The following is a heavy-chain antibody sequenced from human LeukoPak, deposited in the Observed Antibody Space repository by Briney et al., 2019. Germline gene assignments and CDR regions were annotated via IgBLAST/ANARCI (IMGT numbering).Heavy chain of an antibody. CDR1: GFTFSSYS. V-gene: IGHV3-48*04. Sequence: GGSLRLSCAASGFTFSSYSMNWVRQAPGKGLEWVSYISSSSSTIYYADSVKGRFTISRDNAKNSLYLQMNSLRAEDTAVYYCARVLAYYYDSSGYKGLDYWGQGTLVTVSS. CDR3: ARVLAYYYDSSGYKGLDY. D-gene: IGHD3-22*01. CDR2: ISSSSSTI. J-gene: IGHJ4*02.